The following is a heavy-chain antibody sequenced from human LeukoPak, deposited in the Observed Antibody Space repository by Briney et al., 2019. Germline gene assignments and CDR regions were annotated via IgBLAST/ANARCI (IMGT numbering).Heavy chain of an antibody. D-gene: IGHD6-6*01. CDR1: GFTLSSHA. Sequence: HPGRSLRLSCAASGFTLSSHAIHWVRQAPGKGLEWVALISYDGNIKYYADSVKGRFTISRDNSKNTLSLQMNSLRPEDTAVYYCARAHLSSSSTDYMDVWGKGATVTVSS. CDR2: ISYDGNIK. J-gene: IGHJ6*03. V-gene: IGHV3-30*04. CDR3: ARAHLSSSSTDYMDV.